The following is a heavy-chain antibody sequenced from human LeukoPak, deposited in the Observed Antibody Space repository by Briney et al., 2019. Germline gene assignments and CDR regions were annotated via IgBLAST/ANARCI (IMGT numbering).Heavy chain of an antibody. Sequence: PGGSLRLSCAASGFTFSSYSMNWVRQAPGKGLEWVSYISSSSSTIYYADSVKGRFTISRDNAKNSLYLQMNSLRAEDTAVYYCARFSGYDFWSGPSVFTLWGQGTLVTVSS. CDR1: GFTFSSYS. V-gene: IGHV3-48*01. D-gene: IGHD3-3*01. CDR2: ISSSSSTI. J-gene: IGHJ4*02. CDR3: ARFSGYDFWSGPSVFTL.